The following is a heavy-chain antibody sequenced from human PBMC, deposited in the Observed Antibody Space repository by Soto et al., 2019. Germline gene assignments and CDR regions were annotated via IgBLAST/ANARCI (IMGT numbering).Heavy chain of an antibody. J-gene: IGHJ4*02. V-gene: IGHV4-30-2*01. CDR2: IYHSGTT. D-gene: IGHD3-22*01. CDR3: VRGSNRDGYYEGFDY. Sequence: QLQLQESASGLVKPSQTLSLTCAVSGGSISSGGYSWNWIRQPPGTGLEWIGHIYHSGTTNYTPSLKSRVTISVDSFENEVSLKLSSVTAADTAVYYCVRGSNRDGYYEGFDYWGQGSLATVSA. CDR1: GGSISSGGYS.